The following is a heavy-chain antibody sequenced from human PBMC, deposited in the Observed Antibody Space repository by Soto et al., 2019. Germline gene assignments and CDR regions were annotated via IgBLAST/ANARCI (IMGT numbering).Heavy chain of an antibody. CDR2: IYYSGST. Sequence: QVQLQESGPGLVKPSQTLSLTCTVSGGSIGSGDYYWSWIRQPPGKGLEWIGYIYYSGSTYYNPSLKSRLTISVDTSKNQFSLKLNSVTAADSALYYCARAPYRGANSRGAFDIWCHGTMVHVSS. V-gene: IGHV4-30-4*01. D-gene: IGHD7-27*01. J-gene: IGHJ3*02. CDR3: ARAPYRGANSRGAFDI. CDR1: GGSIGSGDYY.